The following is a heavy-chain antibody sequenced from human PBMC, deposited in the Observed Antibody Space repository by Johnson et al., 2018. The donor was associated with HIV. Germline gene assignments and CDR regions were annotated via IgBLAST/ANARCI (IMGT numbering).Heavy chain of an antibody. CDR1: GSTFSSYW. Sequence: VQLVESGGGLVQPGGSLRLSCAASGSTFSSYWMSWVRQAPGKGLEWVANIKQDGSEKYYVDSVKGRFTISRDNAKNSLYLQMNSLRAEDTAVYYCARRSIRSDGFDIWGQGTMVTVSS. D-gene: IGHD4-11*01. J-gene: IGHJ3*02. CDR3: ARRSIRSDGFDI. V-gene: IGHV3-7*01. CDR2: IKQDGSEK.